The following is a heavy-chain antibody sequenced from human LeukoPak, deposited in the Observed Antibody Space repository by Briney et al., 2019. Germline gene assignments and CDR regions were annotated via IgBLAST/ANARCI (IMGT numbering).Heavy chain of an antibody. D-gene: IGHD3-10*01. Sequence: KTSETLSLTCTASGGSISSGGYYWSWIRQHPGKGLEWIGYIYYSGSTYYNPSLKSRVTISVDTSKNQFSLKLSSVTAADTAVYYCARDPGYGSEGARPTSPSNWFDPWGQGTLVTVSS. V-gene: IGHV4-31*03. CDR1: GGSISSGGYY. J-gene: IGHJ5*02. CDR2: IYYSGST. CDR3: ARDPGYGSEGARPTSPSNWFDP.